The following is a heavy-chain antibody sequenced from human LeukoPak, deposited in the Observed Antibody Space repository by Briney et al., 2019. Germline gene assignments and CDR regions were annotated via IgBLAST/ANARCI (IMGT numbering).Heavy chain of an antibody. V-gene: IGHV3-7*01. J-gene: IGHJ5*01. Sequence: GGSLRLSCAASGFTFSNAWMSWVRQAPGKGLEWVATIKPDGSEKYHVDSVSGRFTISRDNTNDSLFLQMNSLRVDDTAVYYCVRGGTYWTVSWGQGTLVNVS. CDR2: IKPDGSEK. CDR3: VRGGTYWTVS. CDR1: GFTFSNAW.